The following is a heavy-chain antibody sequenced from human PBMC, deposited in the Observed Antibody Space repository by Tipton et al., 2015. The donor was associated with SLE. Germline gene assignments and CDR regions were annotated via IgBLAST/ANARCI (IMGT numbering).Heavy chain of an antibody. CDR2: LSWTGST. CDR1: HDSVNSNIYS. D-gene: IGHD2-2*01. J-gene: IGHJ6*03. Sequence: TLSLTCAVSHDSVNSNIYSWGWIRQPPGEGLEWIGSLSWTGSTFYNPSLRGRLTISRDTSKNQFSLRLSSVTAADTAVYYCARDWCSSTSCYGYYYMDVWGKGTTVTDSS. CDR3: ARDWCSSTSCYGYYYMDV. V-gene: IGHV4-39*07.